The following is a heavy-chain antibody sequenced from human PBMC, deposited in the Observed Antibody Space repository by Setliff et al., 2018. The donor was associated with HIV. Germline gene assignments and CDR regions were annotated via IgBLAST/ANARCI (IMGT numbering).Heavy chain of an antibody. CDR3: VKPYTGYYYDGSVYDDF. CDR1: GFTVSTYS. CDR2: LSRGGDNT. D-gene: IGHD3-22*01. Sequence: GVLRLSCLVSGFTVSTYSLNWARQAPGKRPEYVAALSRGGDNTKYADSVKGRFIISGDTSKNTLYLQMSSLRPDDTAIYYCVKPYTGYYYDGSVYDDFWGQGTLVTVS. V-gene: IGHV3-64D*09. J-gene: IGHJ4*02.